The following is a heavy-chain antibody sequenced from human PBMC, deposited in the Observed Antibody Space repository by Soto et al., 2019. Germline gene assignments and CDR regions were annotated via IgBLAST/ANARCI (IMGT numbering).Heavy chain of an antibody. J-gene: IGHJ5*02. CDR3: AKATTRRWLVSFWFDA. CDR2: ITSSGVST. CDR1: GFTFSNYA. Sequence: EVQLLESGGGLVQPEGSRRLSCAASGFTFSNYAMGWVRQAPGKGLEWVSTITSSGVSTYYVDSVKGRFTISRDNSKNTLYLEMNSLRAEDSAKYYCAKATTRRWLVSFWFDAWGQGTLVTVSS. D-gene: IGHD6-19*01. V-gene: IGHV3-23*01.